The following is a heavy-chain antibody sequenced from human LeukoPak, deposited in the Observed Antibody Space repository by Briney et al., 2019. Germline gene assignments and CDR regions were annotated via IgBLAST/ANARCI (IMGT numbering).Heavy chain of an antibody. CDR3: ARRAAAGWFDP. J-gene: IGHJ5*02. CDR1: GFTFSSYA. D-gene: IGHD6-13*01. V-gene: IGHV3-30*04. CDR2: ISYDGSNK. Sequence: GGSLRLSCAASGFTFSSYAMRWVRQAPGKGLEWVAVISYDGSNKYYADSVKGRFTISRDNSKNTLYLQMNSLRAEDTAVYYCARRAAAGWFDPWGQGTLVTVSS.